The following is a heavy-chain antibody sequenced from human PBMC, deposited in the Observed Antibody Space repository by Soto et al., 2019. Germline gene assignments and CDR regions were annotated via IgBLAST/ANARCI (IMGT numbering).Heavy chain of an antibody. CDR1: GYSFTSYW. D-gene: IGHD4-4*01. V-gene: IGHV5-51*01. CDR2: IYPANSDT. CDR3: ARRGWTVTTSSVDY. J-gene: IGHJ4*02. Sequence: PVESLNISCPGSGYSFTSYWILWLRQIPRKDLEGMGIIYPANSDTRYSPSFQCQVTISADKSMSTAYLECSSLKDSGTAMYYCARRGWTVTTSSVDYWGQGTLVTVSS.